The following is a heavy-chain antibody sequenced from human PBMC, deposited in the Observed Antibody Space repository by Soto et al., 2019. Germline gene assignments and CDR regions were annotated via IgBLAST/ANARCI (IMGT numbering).Heavy chain of an antibody. V-gene: IGHV1-69*06. D-gene: IGHD2-8*01. J-gene: IGHJ4*02. CDR1: GGAFSSYA. Sequence: TSVKVTCKASGGAFSSYAISWVRQAPGQGLEWMGGIIPIFGTSNYAQKCQGRVTITADKSTSTAYMELSSLRSEDTAVYYCARGGRTSALYCTNGVCYTFPKRGAFDYWGQGTLVTVSS. CDR2: IIPIFGTS. CDR3: ARGGRTSALYCTNGVCYTFPKRGAFDY.